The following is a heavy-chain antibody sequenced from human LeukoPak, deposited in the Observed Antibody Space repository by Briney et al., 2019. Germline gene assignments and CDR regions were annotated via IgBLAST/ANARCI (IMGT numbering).Heavy chain of an antibody. Sequence: GGSLRLSCAASGFTFSSYAMSWVRQAPGRGLEWISYISSTGTTINYADSVKGRFAISRDNAKSSLYLQMNSLRDEDTAVYYCARVWQDNSGVDYWGQGTLVTVSS. J-gene: IGHJ4*02. D-gene: IGHD2-21*01. V-gene: IGHV3-48*02. CDR2: ISSTGTTI. CDR3: ARVWQDNSGVDY. CDR1: GFTFSSYA.